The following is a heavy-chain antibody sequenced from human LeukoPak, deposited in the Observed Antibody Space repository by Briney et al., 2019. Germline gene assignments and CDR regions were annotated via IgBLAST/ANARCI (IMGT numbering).Heavy chain of an antibody. V-gene: IGHV3-21*01. CDR3: AGGLSFDY. D-gene: IGHD3-16*01. CDR1: GFTFSSYS. CDR2: ISSSSSYI. J-gene: IGHJ4*02. Sequence: GGSLRLSCAASGFTFSSYSMNWVRQAPGQGLEWVSVISSSSSYIYYADSVKGRFTISRDNAKKSLYLQMNRLRAEDTAVYYCAGGLSFDYWGQGTLVTVSS.